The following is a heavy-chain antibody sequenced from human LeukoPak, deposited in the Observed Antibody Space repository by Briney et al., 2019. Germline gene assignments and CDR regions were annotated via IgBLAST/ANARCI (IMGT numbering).Heavy chain of an antibody. Sequence: PGGSLRLSCAASGFTVSSNYMSWVRQAPGKGLEWVPVIYSGGSTYYADSVKGRFTISRDNSKNTLYLQMNSLRAEDTAVYYCATDYGDYVFDCWGQGTLVTVSS. CDR1: GFTVSSNY. CDR2: IYSGGST. V-gene: IGHV3-53*01. J-gene: IGHJ4*02. D-gene: IGHD4-17*01. CDR3: ATDYGDYVFDC.